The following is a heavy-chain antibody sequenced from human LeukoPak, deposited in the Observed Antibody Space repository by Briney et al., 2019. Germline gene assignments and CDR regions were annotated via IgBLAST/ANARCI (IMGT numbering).Heavy chain of an antibody. V-gene: IGHV3-30*18. CDR2: ISYDGSNK. J-gene: IGHJ6*02. CDR3: AKDPSNPRFYYYYGMDV. CDR1: GFTFSSYG. Sequence: GGSLRLSCAASGFTFSSYGMHWVRQAPGKGLEWVAVISYDGSNKYYADSVKGRFTISRDNSKNTLYLQMNSLRAEDTAVYYCAKDPSNPRFYYYYGMDVWGQGTTVTVSS. D-gene: IGHD4-11*01.